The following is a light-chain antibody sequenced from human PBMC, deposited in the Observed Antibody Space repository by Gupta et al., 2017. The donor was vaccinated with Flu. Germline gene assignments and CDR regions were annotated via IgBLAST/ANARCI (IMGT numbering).Light chain of an antibody. CDR1: QSVGSDY. J-gene: IGKJ5*01. CDR2: GAS. Sequence: GTLSLSPGERATLDGRASQSVGSDYLAWYQQKRGQAPRLLIYGASSRPTGSPDRFSGSGSGTDFTLTISRLDPEDFAVFYCQQYGKSPITFGQGTLLDI. CDR3: QQYGKSPIT. V-gene: IGKV3-20*01.